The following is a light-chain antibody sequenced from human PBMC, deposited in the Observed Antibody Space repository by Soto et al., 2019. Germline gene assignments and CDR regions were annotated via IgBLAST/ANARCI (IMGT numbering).Light chain of an antibody. V-gene: IGKV3-20*01. CDR2: GAS. CDR3: HQYSHFPRT. CDR1: QSVHSRY. Sequence: ENVLTQSPGTLSLSPGESAILSCRASQSVHSRYFARYRKKPGQPPSLLIYGASTRATGVPDRFSGSGSGTDFTLTISRLEPEDFAVYYCHQYSHFPRTFGQGTTVEIK. J-gene: IGKJ1*01.